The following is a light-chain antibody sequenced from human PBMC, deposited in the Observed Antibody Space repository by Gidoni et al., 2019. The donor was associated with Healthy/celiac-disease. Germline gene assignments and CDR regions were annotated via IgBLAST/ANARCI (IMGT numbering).Light chain of an antibody. CDR3: QQYYSTPFT. CDR2: AAS. J-gene: IGKJ4*01. Sequence: DIHIPQSPSSLSASVGDRVTITCRASQGISNSLIWYQQKPGKAPKLLLYAASRLESGVPSRFSGSGSGTDYTLTISSLQPEDFATYYCQQYYSTPFTFGGGTKVDIK. V-gene: IGKV1-NL1*01. CDR1: QGISNS.